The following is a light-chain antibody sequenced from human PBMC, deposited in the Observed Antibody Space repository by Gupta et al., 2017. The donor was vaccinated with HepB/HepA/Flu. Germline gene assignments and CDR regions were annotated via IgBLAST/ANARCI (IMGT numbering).Light chain of an antibody. Sequence: ELVLTPSPATLSVSLGERATLSCRASQNISSGLAWYQQKPGQTPRLLIYDASTRATDIPARFSGSGSATEFTLTISSLQSEDSVVYYCQQDKTWPPTFGGGTKVEIK. CDR1: QNISSG. CDR2: DAS. CDR3: QQDKTWPPT. V-gene: IGKV3-15*01. J-gene: IGKJ4*01.